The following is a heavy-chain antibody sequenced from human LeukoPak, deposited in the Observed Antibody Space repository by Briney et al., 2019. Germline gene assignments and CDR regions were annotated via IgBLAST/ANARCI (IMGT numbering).Heavy chain of an antibody. CDR2: ISTTSDYI. V-gene: IGHV3-21*01. CDR1: GFTFSSYS. D-gene: IGHD6-13*01. J-gene: IGHJ4*02. Sequence: PGGSLRLSCAASGFTFSSYSMNWVRQAPGKGLEWVSSISTTSDYIHYADSLKGRLAITRDNGKNSLYLQMNSLRAEDTAVYYCARGGIYSQGFDYWGQGSLVTVSS. CDR3: ARGGIYSQGFDY.